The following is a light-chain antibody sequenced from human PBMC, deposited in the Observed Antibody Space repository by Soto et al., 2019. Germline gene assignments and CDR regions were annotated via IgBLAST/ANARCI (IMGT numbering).Light chain of an antibody. Sequence: EIVMRQSPATLSVSPGERATLSCRASQSVSSNLAWYQQKPGQAPRLLMYGASTRATGIPDRFSGSGSGTEFTLTLSSLQSEDFAVYYCQQHNHWPPCTFGRGTKVEIK. V-gene: IGKV3-15*01. CDR2: GAS. J-gene: IGKJ1*01. CDR3: QQHNHWPPCT. CDR1: QSVSSN.